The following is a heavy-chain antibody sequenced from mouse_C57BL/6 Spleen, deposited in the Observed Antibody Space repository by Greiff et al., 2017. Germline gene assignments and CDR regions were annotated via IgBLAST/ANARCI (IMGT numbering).Heavy chain of an antibody. CDR2: IWRGGST. V-gene: IGHV2-5*01. CDR3: AKSYDSYFDY. D-gene: IGHD2-4*01. J-gene: IGHJ2*01. Sequence: QVQLQQSGPGLVQPSQSLSITCTVSGFSLTSYGVHWVRQSPGKGLEWLGVIWRGGSTDYNAAFMSRLSIIKDNSKSQVFFKMNSLQADDTAIYYCAKSYDSYFDYWGQGTTRTVSS. CDR1: GFSLTSYG.